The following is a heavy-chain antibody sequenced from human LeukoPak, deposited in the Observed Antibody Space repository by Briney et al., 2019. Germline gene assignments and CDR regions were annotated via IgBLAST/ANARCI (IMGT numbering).Heavy chain of an antibody. D-gene: IGHD3-10*01. CDR1: GGTFSSYA. CDR3: ASNPYYYGSGSYYFLDY. V-gene: IGHV1-69*05. Sequence: SVKVSCKASGGTFSSYAISWVRQAPGQGLEWMGRIIPIFGTANYAQKFQGRVTITTDESTSTAYMELSSPRSEDTAVYYCASNPYYYGSGSYYFLDYWGQGTLVTVSS. CDR2: IIPIFGTA. J-gene: IGHJ4*02.